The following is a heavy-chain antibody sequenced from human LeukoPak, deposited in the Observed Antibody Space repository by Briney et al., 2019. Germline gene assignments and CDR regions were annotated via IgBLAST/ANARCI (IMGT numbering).Heavy chain of an antibody. J-gene: IGHJ4*02. CDR2: INHSGST. CDR1: GGSFSGYY. V-gene: IGHV4-34*01. Sequence: SETLSLTCAVYGGSFSGYYWSWIRQPPGKGLEWIGEINHSGSTNYNPSLKSRVTISVNTSKNQFSLKLSSVTAADTAVYYCARVRRWLQLSRHFDYWSQGTLVTVSS. CDR3: ARVRRWLQLSRHFDY. D-gene: IGHD5-24*01.